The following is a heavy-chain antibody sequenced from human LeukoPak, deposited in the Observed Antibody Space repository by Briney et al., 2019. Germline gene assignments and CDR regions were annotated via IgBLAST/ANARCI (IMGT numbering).Heavy chain of an antibody. CDR1: GGSFSGYY. CDR3: ARGGGGSYFSDYYYYMDV. CDR2: INHSGST. D-gene: IGHD1-26*01. Sequence: PSETLSLTCAVYGGSFSGYYWSWIRQPPGKGLEWIGEINHSGSTNYNPSLKSRVTISVDTSKNQFSLKLSSVTAADTAVYYCARGGGGSYFSDYYYYMDVWGKGTTVTVSS. V-gene: IGHV4-34*01. J-gene: IGHJ6*03.